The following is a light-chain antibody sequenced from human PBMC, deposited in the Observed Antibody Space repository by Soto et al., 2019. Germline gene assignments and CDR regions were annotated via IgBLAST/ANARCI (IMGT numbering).Light chain of an antibody. CDR3: SSYTDSTNYV. Sequence: QSGLTQPASVSVSPGQSITISCTGTSSDVGTRNFVSWYQQHPGKAPKLMIYQVTNRPSGVSNRFSGSKSGNTASLTISGLQAEDEADYYCSSYTDSTNYVFGTGTKVTVL. V-gene: IGLV2-14*01. CDR1: SSDVGTRNF. J-gene: IGLJ1*01. CDR2: QVT.